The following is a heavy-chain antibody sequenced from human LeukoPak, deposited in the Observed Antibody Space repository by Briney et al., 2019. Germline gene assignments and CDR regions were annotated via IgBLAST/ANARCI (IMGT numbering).Heavy chain of an antibody. D-gene: IGHD2-2*01. V-gene: IGHV3-20*04. Sequence: RPGGSLRLSCAASGFTFDDYGMSWVRQAPGKGLEWVSGINWNGGSTGYADSVKGRFTISRDNAKNSLYLQMNSLRAEDTAVYYCTRVRVVVPSAFDYCDFWGQGTLVTVSS. CDR3: TRVRVVVPSAFDYCDF. CDR1: GFTFDDYG. CDR2: INWNGGST. J-gene: IGHJ4*02.